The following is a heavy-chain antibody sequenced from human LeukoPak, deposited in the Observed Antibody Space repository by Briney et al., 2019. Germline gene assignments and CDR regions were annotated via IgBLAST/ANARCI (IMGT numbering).Heavy chain of an antibody. CDR3: ARDQAVGTFDY. J-gene: IGHJ4*02. V-gene: IGHV1-3*01. CDR1: GYTFTSYA. CDR2: ISAYNGNT. Sequence: ASVKVSCKASGYTFTSYAMNWVRQAPGQGLEWMGWISAYNGNTNYAQKFQGRVTITRDTSASTAYMELSSLRSEDTAVYYCARDQAVGTFDYWGQGTLVTVSS. D-gene: IGHD1-26*01.